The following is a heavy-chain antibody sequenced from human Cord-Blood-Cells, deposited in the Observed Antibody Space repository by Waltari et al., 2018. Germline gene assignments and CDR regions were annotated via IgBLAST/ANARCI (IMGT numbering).Heavy chain of an antibody. CDR2: ISYDGSNK. D-gene: IGHD1-7*01. V-gene: IGHV3-30*18. J-gene: IGHJ4*02. CDR1: GFTFSSYG. CDR3: AKDQDGTTFDY. Sequence: QVQLVESGGGVVQPGRSLRLSCAASGFTFSSYGLHWVRQAPGKGLEWVAVISYDGSNKYYANPVKGRFTISRDNSKNTLYLQMNSLRAEDTAVYYCAKDQDGTTFDYWGQGTLVTVSS.